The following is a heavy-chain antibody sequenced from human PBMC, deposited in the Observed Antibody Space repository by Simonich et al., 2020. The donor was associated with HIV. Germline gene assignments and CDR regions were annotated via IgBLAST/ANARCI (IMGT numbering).Heavy chain of an antibody. V-gene: IGHV1-46*01. Sequence: QVQLVQSGAEVKKPGASVKVSCKASGYTFTSYYMHWVRQAPGQGLEWMGMSNPSTGSTNYAQRFQGRLTMTRDMSTSTVYMELSSLRSEDTAVFYCARVDIATAGRYFHHWGQGTLVTVSS. CDR1: GYTFTSYY. CDR3: ARVDIATAGRYFHH. D-gene: IGHD6-13*01. CDR2: SNPSTGST. J-gene: IGHJ1*01.